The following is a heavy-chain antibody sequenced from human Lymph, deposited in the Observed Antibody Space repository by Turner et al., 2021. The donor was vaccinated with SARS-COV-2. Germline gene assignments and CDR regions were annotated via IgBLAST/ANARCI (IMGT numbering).Heavy chain of an antibody. D-gene: IGHD3-16*01. V-gene: IGHV3-33*01. CDR1: GFTFSSAG. CDR2: IWYDGSNK. CDR3: ARHNGGRLDY. Sequence: QVQLVESGGGVVQPGRSLRLSCAASGFTFSSAGMHWVRQGSGKGLGWVAVIWYDGSNKYYADSVKGRFTISRDNSKNTLYLQTNSLRAEDTAVYYCARHNGGRLDYWGQGTLVTVSS. J-gene: IGHJ4*02.